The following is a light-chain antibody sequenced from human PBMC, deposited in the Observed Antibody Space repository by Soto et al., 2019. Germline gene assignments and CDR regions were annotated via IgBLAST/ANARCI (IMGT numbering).Light chain of an antibody. J-gene: IGKJ4*01. Sequence: IGVTKSEGTLSVSPGERATFSCSGSRTVSSGFLAWYQQKVGQAPRLLIYGASTRATGIPDRFSGSGSGTDFTLTIDRLEPEDFAVYSCHQYYSSPTTFGGGTKV. CDR2: GAS. CDR3: HQYYSSPTT. V-gene: IGKV3-20*01. CDR1: RTVSSGF.